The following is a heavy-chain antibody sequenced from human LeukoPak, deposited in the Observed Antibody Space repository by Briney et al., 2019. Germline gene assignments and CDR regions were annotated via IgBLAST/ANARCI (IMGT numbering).Heavy chain of an antibody. Sequence: ESLTISCKASGYTFTNYWIGWVRQMPAKGLEWMGIIFPGDSDSKYSPSSQGQVTISADKSLSTAYLQWSSLKASDTAIYYCARQAEDIVVVPAVRPDYYYGMDVWGQGSTVTVSS. CDR2: IFPGDSDS. CDR3: ARQAEDIVVVPAVRPDYYYGMDV. D-gene: IGHD2-2*01. CDR1: GYTFTNYW. J-gene: IGHJ6*02. V-gene: IGHV5-51*01.